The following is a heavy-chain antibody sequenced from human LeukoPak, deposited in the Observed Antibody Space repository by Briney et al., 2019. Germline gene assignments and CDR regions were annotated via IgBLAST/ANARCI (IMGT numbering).Heavy chain of an antibody. D-gene: IGHD1-26*01. J-gene: IGHJ4*02. V-gene: IGHV4-38-2*02. Sequence: SETLSLTCTVSGCSISSGYYWGWIRQPPGKGLEWIGSIYHSGSTYYNPSLKSRVTIPVDTSKNQFSLKLSSVTAADTAVYYCARASTIVGATQFDYWGQGTLVTVSS. CDR1: GCSISSGYY. CDR2: IYHSGST. CDR3: ARASTIVGATQFDY.